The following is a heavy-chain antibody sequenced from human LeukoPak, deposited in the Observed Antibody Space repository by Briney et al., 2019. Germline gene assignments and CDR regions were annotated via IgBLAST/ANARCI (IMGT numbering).Heavy chain of an antibody. D-gene: IGHD1-26*01. CDR1: GGSISSYY. V-gene: IGHV4-59*01. J-gene: IGHJ3*02. CDR3: ARDSEVGVFSFDI. CDR2: IYYSGST. Sequence: PSETLSLTCTVSGGSISSYYWSWIRQPPGKGLEWIGYIYYSGSTNYNPSLTSRVTISVDTSKNQFSLKLSSVTAADTAVYYCARDSEVGVFSFDIWGQGTMVTVSS.